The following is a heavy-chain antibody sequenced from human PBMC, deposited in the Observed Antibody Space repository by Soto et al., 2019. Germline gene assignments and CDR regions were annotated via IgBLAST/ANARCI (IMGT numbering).Heavy chain of an antibody. J-gene: IGHJ4*02. CDR2: INAGNGNT. CDR3: ARDWGGDSSGWWAHDY. Sequence: ASVKVSCKASGYTFTSYAMHWVRQAPGQRLEWMGWINAGNGNTKYSQKFQGRVTITRDTSASTAYMELSSLRSEDTAVYYCARDWGGDSSGWWAHDYWGQGTLVTVSS. CDR1: GYTFTSYA. D-gene: IGHD6-19*01. V-gene: IGHV1-3*01.